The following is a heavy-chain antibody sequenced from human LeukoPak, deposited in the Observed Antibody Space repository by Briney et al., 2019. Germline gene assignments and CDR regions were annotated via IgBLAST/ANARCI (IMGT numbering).Heavy chain of an antibody. Sequence: PGGSLRLSCAASGFTVSSNYMSWVRQAPGKGLEWVSVIYSGGSTYYADFVKGRFTISRDNSKNTLYLQMNSLRAEDTAVYYCAREDDYGDSGEYYWGQGTLVTVSS. J-gene: IGHJ4*02. CDR1: GFTVSSNY. CDR2: IYSGGST. CDR3: AREDDYGDSGEYY. D-gene: IGHD4-17*01. V-gene: IGHV3-53*01.